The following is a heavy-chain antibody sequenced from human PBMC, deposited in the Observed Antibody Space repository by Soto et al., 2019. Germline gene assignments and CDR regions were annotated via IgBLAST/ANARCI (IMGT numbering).Heavy chain of an antibody. V-gene: IGHV3-23*01. CDR1: GFTFSSYA. Sequence: GGSLRLSCAASGFTFSSYAMSWVRQAPGKGLEWVSAISGSGGSTYYADPVKGRFTISRDNSKNTLYLQMNSLRAEDTAVYYCAKDLEDYYDSSGYYPVYWGQGTLVTVSS. J-gene: IGHJ4*02. D-gene: IGHD3-22*01. CDR3: AKDLEDYYDSSGYYPVY. CDR2: ISGSGGST.